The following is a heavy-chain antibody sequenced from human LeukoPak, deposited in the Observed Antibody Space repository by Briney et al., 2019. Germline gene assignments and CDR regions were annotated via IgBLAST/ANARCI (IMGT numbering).Heavy chain of an antibody. V-gene: IGHV3-30*07. CDR1: GFTLSSYA. Sequence: GGSLRLSCAASGFTLSSYAMHWVRQAPGEGREWGAVISYEGRNKYYADSVKGRFTISRDNSKNTLYLQMNSRRAEDTAVYSGAKVLGGTWAMDVWGQGTTVTVSS. J-gene: IGHJ6*02. CDR2: ISYEGRNK. CDR3: AKVLGGTWAMDV. D-gene: IGHD3-10*01.